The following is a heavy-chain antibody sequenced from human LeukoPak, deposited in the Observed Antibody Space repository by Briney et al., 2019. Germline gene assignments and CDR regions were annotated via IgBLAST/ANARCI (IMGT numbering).Heavy chain of an antibody. V-gene: IGHV1-69-2*01. CDR2: VDPEDAKA. J-gene: IGHJ3*01. CDR1: GYTFSDYY. Sequence: ASVKVSCKSSGYTFSDYYIHWVRQAPGGGLQWLGRVDPEDAKAVYSENLQGRVTTTADSFSDSTYMFLSSLTSEDTAFYYCATSGRSSLAFDVWGQGTVVTVSS. D-gene: IGHD3-10*01. CDR3: ATSGRSSLAFDV.